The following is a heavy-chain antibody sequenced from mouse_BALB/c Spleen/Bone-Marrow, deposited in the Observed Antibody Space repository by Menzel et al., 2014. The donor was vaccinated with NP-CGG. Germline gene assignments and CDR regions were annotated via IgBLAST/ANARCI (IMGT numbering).Heavy chain of an antibody. CDR1: GFDFRRYW. J-gene: IGHJ2*01. CDR2: INPESSTI. D-gene: IGHD2-3*01. CDR3: ARLGYYGYFVD. V-gene: IGHV4-1*02. Sequence: EVKLLESGGGLVQPGGSLKLSCAASGFDFRRYWMSWVRQAPGKGLEWIGEINPESSTINYTPSLKDKFIISRDNAKNTLYLQMSKVRSEDTALYYCARLGYYGYFVDWGQGTTLTVSP.